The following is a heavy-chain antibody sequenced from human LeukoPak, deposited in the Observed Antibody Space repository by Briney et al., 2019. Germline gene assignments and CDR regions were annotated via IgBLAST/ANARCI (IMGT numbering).Heavy chain of an antibody. Sequence: SETLSLTCTVSGGSISSFYWSWIRQPPGKGLEWIGYIYSSGSTNYGPSLRSRVTISVDTSKNQSSLKLSSVTAADTAVYYCARYTTYYYDSRGHPKRVSYFDYWGQGALVTVSS. J-gene: IGHJ4*02. D-gene: IGHD3-22*01. V-gene: IGHV4-59*01. CDR1: GGSISSFY. CDR2: IYSSGST. CDR3: ARYTTYYYDSRGHPKRVSYFDY.